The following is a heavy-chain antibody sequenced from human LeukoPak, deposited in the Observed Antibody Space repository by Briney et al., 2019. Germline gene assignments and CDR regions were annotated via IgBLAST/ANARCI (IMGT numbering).Heavy chain of an antibody. D-gene: IGHD3-22*01. Sequence: PGGSLRLSCAASGFTFSNGWMNWVRQAPGKGLEWVGRIKSKTDGGTTDYAAPVKGRFTISRDDSKNTLYLQMNSLKTEDTAVYYCTTYYYDSSGQIYFGYWGQGTLVTVSS. CDR3: TTYYYDSSGQIYFGY. V-gene: IGHV3-15*07. J-gene: IGHJ4*02. CDR2: IKSKTDGGTT. CDR1: GFTFSNGW.